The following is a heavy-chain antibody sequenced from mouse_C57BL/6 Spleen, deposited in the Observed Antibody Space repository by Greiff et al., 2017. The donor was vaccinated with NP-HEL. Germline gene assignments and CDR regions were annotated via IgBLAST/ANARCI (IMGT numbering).Heavy chain of an antibody. V-gene: IGHV1-26*01. CDR3: VFYYDYSYWYFDV. CDR2: INPNNGGT. D-gene: IGHD2-4*01. Sequence: EVQLQQSGPELVKPGASVKISCKASGYTFTDYYMNWVKQSHGKSLEWIGDINPNNGGTSYNQKFKGKATLTVDKSSSTAYMELRSLTSEDSAVYYCVFYYDYSYWYFDVWGTGTTVTVSS. CDR1: GYTFTDYY. J-gene: IGHJ1*03.